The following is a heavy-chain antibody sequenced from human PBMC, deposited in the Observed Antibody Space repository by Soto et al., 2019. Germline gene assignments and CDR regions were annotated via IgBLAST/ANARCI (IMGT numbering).Heavy chain of an antibody. CDR2: IYYSGST. V-gene: IGHV4-59*08. Sequence: QVQLQESGPGLVKPSETLSLTCTVSGGSISSYYWSWIRQPPGKGLEWIGYIYYSGSTNYNPSLKSRVTLSVDTSKNQFSLKLSSVTAADTAVYYCARHGDCSSTSCYSPNWFDPWGQGTLVTVSS. CDR1: GGSISSYY. D-gene: IGHD2-2*01. CDR3: ARHGDCSSTSCYSPNWFDP. J-gene: IGHJ5*02.